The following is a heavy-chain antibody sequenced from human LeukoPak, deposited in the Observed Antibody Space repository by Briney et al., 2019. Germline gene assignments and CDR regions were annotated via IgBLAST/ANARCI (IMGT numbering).Heavy chain of an antibody. CDR3: ARATPMEF. D-gene: IGHD3-10*01. CDR1: GFTVSSNY. J-gene: IGHJ4*02. CDR2: IYAVGST. Sequence: GGSLRLSCAASGFTVSSNYMSWVRQAPGKGLEWVSVIYAVGSTYYADSVKGRFTISRDNSKNTLYLQMNSLRAEDTAVYYCARATPMEFWGQGTLVTVSS. V-gene: IGHV3-66*01.